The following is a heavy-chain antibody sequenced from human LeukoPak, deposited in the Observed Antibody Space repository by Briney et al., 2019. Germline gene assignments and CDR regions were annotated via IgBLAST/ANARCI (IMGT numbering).Heavy chain of an antibody. J-gene: IGHJ6*02. CDR3: AKRMRYCSGGSCYYYHYGMDV. D-gene: IGHD2-15*01. V-gene: IGHV3-23*01. CDR2: ISGSGVST. Sequence: GGALRLSFATPGFTFSSYAISWVRQAPGKGLEWVSVISGSGVSTYYADSVKGRFTISRDNSKNTLYLQMNSLRAEDTAVYYCAKRMRYCSGGSCYYYHYGMDVWGQGTTVTVSS. CDR1: GFTFSSYA.